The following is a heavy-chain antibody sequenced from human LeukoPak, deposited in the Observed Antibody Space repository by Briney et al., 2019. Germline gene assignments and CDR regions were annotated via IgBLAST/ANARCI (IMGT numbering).Heavy chain of an antibody. J-gene: IGHJ4*02. CDR1: GFTFSSYG. CDR3: AREGPRGNSQFDY. V-gene: IGHV3-33*01. CDR2: IWYDGSNK. D-gene: IGHD2/OR15-2a*01. Sequence: PGGSPGLSCAASGFTFSSYGMHWVRQAPGKGLEWVALIWYDGSNKYYTDSVKGRLTISRDNSKNTLYLQMNSLRAEDTAIYYCAREGPRGNSQFDYWGQGTLVTVSS.